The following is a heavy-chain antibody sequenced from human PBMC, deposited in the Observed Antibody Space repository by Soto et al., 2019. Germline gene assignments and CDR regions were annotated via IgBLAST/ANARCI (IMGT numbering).Heavy chain of an antibody. Sequence: QVQLVQSGAEVKKPGASVKVSCKASGYTFTSYAMHWVRQAPGQRLEWMGWINAGNGNTKYSQKFQGRVTITRDTSASTAYMELSSLRSEDTAVYYCERDRSYSSGWRDAFDIWGQGTMVTVSS. CDR2: INAGNGNT. CDR1: GYTFTSYA. D-gene: IGHD6-19*01. J-gene: IGHJ3*02. V-gene: IGHV1-3*01. CDR3: ERDRSYSSGWRDAFDI.